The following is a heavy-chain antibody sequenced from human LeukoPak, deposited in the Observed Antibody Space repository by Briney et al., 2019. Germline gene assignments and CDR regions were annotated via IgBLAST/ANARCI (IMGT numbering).Heavy chain of an antibody. D-gene: IGHD2-2*01. V-gene: IGHV3-23*01. J-gene: IGHJ4*02. CDR2: ISGSGGDT. Sequence: GGSPRLSCAASGFTFSKYVMTWVRQAPGKGLEWVSGISGSGGDTYYADSVKGRFTISRDNSKNTLFLQMNSLRAEDTALYYCVKDGRTSSPYWGQGTLVTVSS. CDR3: VKDGRTSSPY. CDR1: GFTFSKYV.